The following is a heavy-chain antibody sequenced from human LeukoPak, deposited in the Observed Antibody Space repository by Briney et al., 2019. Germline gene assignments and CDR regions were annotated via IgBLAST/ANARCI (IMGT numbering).Heavy chain of an antibody. CDR1: GVSINTYY. CDR3: ASLGAPRDV. V-gene: IGHV4-59*08. Sequence: SETLSLTCTVSGVSINTYYWSWIRQPPGKGLEWIGYIYYSGSTNYNPSLKSRVTISVDTSKNQFSLKLSSVTAADTAVYYCASLGAPRDVWGKGTTVTVSS. J-gene: IGHJ6*04. CDR2: IYYSGST. D-gene: IGHD3-16*01.